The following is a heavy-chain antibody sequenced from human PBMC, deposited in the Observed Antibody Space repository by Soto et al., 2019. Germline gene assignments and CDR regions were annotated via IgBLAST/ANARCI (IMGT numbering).Heavy chain of an antibody. CDR3: AKELEMATIGLDAFDI. V-gene: IGHV3-23*01. J-gene: IGHJ3*02. CDR1: GFTFSSYA. D-gene: IGHD5-12*01. CDR2: ISGSGGST. Sequence: GGSLRLSCAASGFTFSSYAMSWVRQAPGKGLEWVSAISGSGGSTYYADSVKGRFTISRDNSKNTLYLQMNSLRAEDTAVYYCAKELEMATIGLDAFDIWGQGTMVTVSS.